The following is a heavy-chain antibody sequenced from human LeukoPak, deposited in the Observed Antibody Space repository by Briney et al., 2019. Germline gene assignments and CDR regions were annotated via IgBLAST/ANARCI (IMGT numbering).Heavy chain of an antibody. J-gene: IGHJ2*01. D-gene: IGHD6-6*01. V-gene: IGHV4-59*08. Sequence: SETLSLTCTVSGGSISSYYWSWIWQPPGKGLEWLGYIYYSGSTNYNPSLKSRVTISVDTSKNQFSLKLSSVTAADTAVYYCARGVKIEYSSSSRNWYFDLWGRGTLVTVSS. CDR1: GGSISSYY. CDR3: ARGVKIEYSSSSRNWYFDL. CDR2: IYYSGST.